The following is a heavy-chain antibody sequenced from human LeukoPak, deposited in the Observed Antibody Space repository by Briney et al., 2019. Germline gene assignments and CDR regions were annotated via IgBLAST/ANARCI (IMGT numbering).Heavy chain of an antibody. CDR3: AGDGYNYFDY. Sequence: GGSLRLSCAASGFTFSGYTMHWVSQAPNKGLEWVAIISYDGSNKYYADSVKGRFTISRDNSRNTLFLQMNSLRAEDTAVYYCAGDGYNYFDYWGQGTLVTVSS. D-gene: IGHD5-24*01. CDR1: GFTFSGYT. V-gene: IGHV3-30*04. J-gene: IGHJ4*02. CDR2: ISYDGSNK.